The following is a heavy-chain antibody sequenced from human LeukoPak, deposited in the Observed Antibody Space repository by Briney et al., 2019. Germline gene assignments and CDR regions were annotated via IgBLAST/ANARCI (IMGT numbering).Heavy chain of an antibody. V-gene: IGHV3-11*01. CDR1: GFTFSDYY. Sequence: GGSLRLSCAASGFTFSDYYMSWIRQAPGKGLEWVSYISSSGSTIYYADSVKGRFTISRDNAKNSLYLQMNSLRAEDTAVYYCARDGRLRYFDSYYYGMDVWGQGTTVTVSS. D-gene: IGHD3-9*01. CDR2: ISSSGSTI. CDR3: ARDGRLRYFDSYYYGMDV. J-gene: IGHJ6*02.